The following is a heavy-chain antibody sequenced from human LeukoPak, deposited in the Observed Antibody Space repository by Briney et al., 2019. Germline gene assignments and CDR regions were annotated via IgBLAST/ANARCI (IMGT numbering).Heavy chain of an antibody. D-gene: IGHD3-10*02. J-gene: IGHJ4*02. CDR2: IQYDGTNK. Sequence: GGSLRLSCAASGFTFSAYGMHWVRQAPGKGLEWVSFIQYDGTNKYYADFVRGRFTISRDNSKNTLYLQMNSLRAEDTAVYYCARASVRGVTYEHRYYFDYWGQGTLVTVSS. V-gene: IGHV3-30*02. CDR1: GFTFSAYG. CDR3: ARASVRGVTYEHRYYFDY.